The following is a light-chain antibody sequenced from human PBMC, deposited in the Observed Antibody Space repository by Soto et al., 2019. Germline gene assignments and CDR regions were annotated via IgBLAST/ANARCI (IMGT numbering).Light chain of an antibody. CDR1: QDISSL. Sequence: AIQLTQSPSSLSASVGDRVTITCRASQDISSLLAWYQQKPGKAPKLLIYAASTLESGVPTRFSGSGSGTHFTLTITSLQPEDFATYYCQHIYSIPITFGQGTRLEIK. CDR2: AAS. V-gene: IGKV1-13*02. CDR3: QHIYSIPIT. J-gene: IGKJ5*01.